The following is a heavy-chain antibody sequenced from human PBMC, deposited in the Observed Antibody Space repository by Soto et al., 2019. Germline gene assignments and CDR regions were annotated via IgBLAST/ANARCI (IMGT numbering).Heavy chain of an antibody. V-gene: IGHV3-23*01. CDR3: AKGGGGVVAASMNY. CDR1: GFTFSSYA. CDR2: ISSNGAST. D-gene: IGHD2-15*01. J-gene: IGHJ4*02. Sequence: GGSLRLSCAASGFTFSSYAMSWVRQAPGRGLEWVSGISSNGASTYYADSVKGRFTISRDNSKSTLYLQMNSLRGEDTAIYYCAKGGGGVVAASMNYWGQGTLVTVSS.